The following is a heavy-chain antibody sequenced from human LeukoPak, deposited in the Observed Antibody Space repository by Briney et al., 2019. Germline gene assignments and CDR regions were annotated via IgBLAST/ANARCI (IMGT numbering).Heavy chain of an antibody. CDR2: INAGNGNT. V-gene: IGHV1-3*01. Sequence: ASVKVSCKASGYTFTSYAMHWVRQAPGQRLEWMGWINAGNGNTKYSQKFQGRVTITRDTSASTAYMELSSLRSEDTAVYYCARVGKDSSGYYGYDYWGQGTLVTVSS. D-gene: IGHD3-22*01. CDR3: ARVGKDSSGYYGYDY. J-gene: IGHJ4*02. CDR1: GYTFTSYA.